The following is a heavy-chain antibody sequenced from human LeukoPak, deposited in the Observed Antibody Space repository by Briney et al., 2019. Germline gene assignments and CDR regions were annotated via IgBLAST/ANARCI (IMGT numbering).Heavy chain of an antibody. V-gene: IGHV4-34*01. D-gene: IGHD6-6*01. CDR3: ARTSIAARRANAFDI. CDR2: INHSGST. CDR1: GGSFSGYY. Sequence: SETLSLTCAVYGGSFSGYYWSWIRQPPGKGLEWIGEINHSGSTNYNPSLKSRVTISVDTSKNQFSLKLSSVAAADTAVYYCARTSIAARRANAFDIWGQGTMVTVSS. J-gene: IGHJ3*02.